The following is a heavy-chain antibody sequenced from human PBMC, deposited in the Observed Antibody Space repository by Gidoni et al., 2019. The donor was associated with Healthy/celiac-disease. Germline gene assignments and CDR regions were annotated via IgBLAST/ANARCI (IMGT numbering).Heavy chain of an antibody. V-gene: IGHV4-39*07. CDR2: IYYSGRT. CDR1: GGSLSSSSYY. D-gene: IGHD6-19*01. J-gene: IGHJ5*02. Sequence: QLQLQESGPGLVKPSETLSLTCTVSGGSLSSSSYYWGWIRQPPGKGLEWIGSIYYSGRTYYNPSLKSRVTISVDTSKNQFSLKLSSVTAADTAVYYCARDPSHQQWLVLGRGGVAFDPWGQGTLVTVSS. CDR3: ARDPSHQQWLVLGRGGVAFDP.